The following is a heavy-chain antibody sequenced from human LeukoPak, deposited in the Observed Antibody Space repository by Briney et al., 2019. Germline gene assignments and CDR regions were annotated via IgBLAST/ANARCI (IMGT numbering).Heavy chain of an antibody. Sequence: SETLSLTCTVAGGSISSYYWSWIRQPPGKGLEWIGYIYYSGSTNYNPSLKSRVTISVDTSKNQFSLKLSSVTAADTAVYYCAASGGSPDAFDIWGQGTMVTVSS. CDR3: AASGGSPDAFDI. CDR1: GGSISSYY. CDR2: IYYSGST. J-gene: IGHJ3*02. V-gene: IGHV4-59*01. D-gene: IGHD3-16*01.